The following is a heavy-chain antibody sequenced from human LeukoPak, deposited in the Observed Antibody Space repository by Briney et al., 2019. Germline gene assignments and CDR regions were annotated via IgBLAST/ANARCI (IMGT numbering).Heavy chain of an antibody. CDR1: GYSISRGYY. J-gene: IGHJ6*03. Sequence: PSETLSLTCTVSGYSISRGYYWGWIRQPPGKGLEWIGSIYHSGSTTYNPSLKNRVTISVDTSKNHISLKLSSVTAADTAVYYCARLGPSRRQQLERRGYYYYYYMDVWGKGTTVTISS. CDR2: IYHSGST. V-gene: IGHV4-38-2*02. CDR3: ARLGPSRRQQLERRGYYYYYYMDV. D-gene: IGHD6-13*01.